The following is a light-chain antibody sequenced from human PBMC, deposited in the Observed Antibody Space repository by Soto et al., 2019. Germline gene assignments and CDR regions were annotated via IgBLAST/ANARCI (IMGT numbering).Light chain of an antibody. CDR2: GAS. Sequence: EIVLTQSPGTLSLSPGERATLSCRASQSVSSSYLAWYQQKPRQAPRLLIYGASSRATGIPDRFSGSGSGTDFTLTISRLEPHDLAVYYCQQYGSSPTYTFGQGTKREIK. V-gene: IGKV3-20*01. J-gene: IGKJ2*01. CDR1: QSVSSSY. CDR3: QQYGSSPTYT.